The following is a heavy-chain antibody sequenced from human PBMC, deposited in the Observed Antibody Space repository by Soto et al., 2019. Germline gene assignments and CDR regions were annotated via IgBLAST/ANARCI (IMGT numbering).Heavy chain of an antibody. D-gene: IGHD1-20*01. CDR3: ARGTPVTGTENTDYFAL. Sequence: QVQLVESGGGLVKPGESLRLSCVASGFAFTDYYMTWIRQAPGKGLEWVSYISVGGRTIYYAESVRGRFTVSRDNAKISVFLQMNSLRAEDTAVYYCARGTPVTGTENTDYFALWGQGTLVTVSS. V-gene: IGHV3-11*01. CDR1: GFAFTDYY. CDR2: ISVGGRTI. J-gene: IGHJ4*02.